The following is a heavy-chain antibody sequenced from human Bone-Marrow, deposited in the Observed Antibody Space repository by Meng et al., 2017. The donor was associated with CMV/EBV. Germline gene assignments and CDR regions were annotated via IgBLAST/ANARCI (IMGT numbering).Heavy chain of an antibody. CDR1: GGTFSSYA. Sequence: SVKVSCKASGGTFSSYAISWVRQAPGQGLEWMGGIIPIFGTANYAQKFQGRVTITTDESTSTAYMGLSSLRSEDTAVYYCAKMAKYCSSTSCYHSGFDPWGQGTLVTVSS. CDR3: AKMAKYCSSTSCYHSGFDP. V-gene: IGHV1-69*05. D-gene: IGHD2-2*01. J-gene: IGHJ5*02. CDR2: IIPIFGTA.